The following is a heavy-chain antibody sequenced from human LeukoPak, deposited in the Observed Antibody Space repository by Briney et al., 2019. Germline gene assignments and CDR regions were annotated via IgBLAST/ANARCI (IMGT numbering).Heavy chain of an antibody. J-gene: IGHJ6*04. Sequence: GGSLRLSCAASGFTFSSYEMNWVRQAPGKGLEWVSYISSSGSTIYYADSVKGRFTISRDNAKNTLYLQMNSLRVEDTAVYYCAKRRGFYNGMDVWGTGTTVTVSS. D-gene: IGHD1-1*01. CDR3: AKRRGFYNGMDV. CDR1: GFTFSSYE. V-gene: IGHV3-48*03. CDR2: ISSSGSTI.